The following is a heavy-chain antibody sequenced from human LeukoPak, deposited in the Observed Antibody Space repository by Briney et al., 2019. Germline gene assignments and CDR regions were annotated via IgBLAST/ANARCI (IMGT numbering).Heavy chain of an antibody. CDR2: ITNDGGST. Sequence: PGGSLRLSCSASGFTFSSSPMHWVRQAPGKGLEYVSAITNDGGSTYSADSVKGRFTISRDNSKNTLYLQMSSLRPDDTAVYYCVKPQYSSGWLGYWGQGTLDTVSS. D-gene: IGHD6-19*01. CDR1: GFTFSSSP. CDR3: VKPQYSSGWLGY. J-gene: IGHJ4*02. V-gene: IGHV3-64D*06.